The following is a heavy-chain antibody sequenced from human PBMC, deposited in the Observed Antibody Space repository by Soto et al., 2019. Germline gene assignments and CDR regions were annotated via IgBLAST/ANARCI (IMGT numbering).Heavy chain of an antibody. J-gene: IGHJ4*02. CDR3: ARTNYYDSSDWYFDY. CDR2: INPSGGST. Sequence: ASVKVSCKASGYTFYSYYMHWVRQAPGQGLEWMGIINPSGGSTRYAQKFQGRVTMPRDTSTNTVYMELSSLRSEDTAVYYCARTNYYDSSDWYFDYWGQGTLVTVSS. V-gene: IGHV1-46*02. CDR1: GYTFYSYY. D-gene: IGHD3-22*01.